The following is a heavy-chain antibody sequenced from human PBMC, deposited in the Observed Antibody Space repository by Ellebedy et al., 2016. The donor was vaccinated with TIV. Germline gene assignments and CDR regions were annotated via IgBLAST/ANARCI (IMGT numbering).Heavy chain of an antibody. V-gene: IGHV1-18*04. J-gene: IGHJ4*02. CDR2: ISAYNGNT. CDR3: ARDVPADAAALLDY. D-gene: IGHD2-2*01. Sequence: AASVKVSCKASGYPFPNYGVSWVRQAPGQGREWVGWISAYNGNTKYGQKFQGRISLTTDTSMGTAYMELRSLRSDDTGVYFCARDVPADAAALLDYWGQGTRVTVSS. CDR1: GYPFPNYG.